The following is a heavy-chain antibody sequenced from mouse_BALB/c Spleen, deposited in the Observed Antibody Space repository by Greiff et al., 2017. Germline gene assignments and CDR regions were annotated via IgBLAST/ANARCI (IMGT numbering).Heavy chain of an antibody. D-gene: IGHD1-1*01. J-gene: IGHJ4*01. CDR1: GFTFSDYY. Sequence: EVQRVESGGGLVKPGGSLKLSCAASGFTFSDYYMYWVRQTPEKRLEWVATISDGGSYTYYPDSVKGRFTISRDNAKNNLYLQMSSLKSEDTAMYYCARDEGITTVVATDAMDYWGQGTSVTVSS. CDR2: ISDGGSYT. CDR3: ARDEGITTVVATDAMDY. V-gene: IGHV5-4*02.